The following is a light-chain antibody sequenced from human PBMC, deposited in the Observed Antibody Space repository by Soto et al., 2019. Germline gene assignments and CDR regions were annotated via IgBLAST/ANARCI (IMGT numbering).Light chain of an antibody. V-gene: IGLV3-1*01. J-gene: IGLJ2*01. CDR1: KLGDKY. Sequence: SYELTQPPSVSVSPGQTASITCSGDKLGDKYASWYQQKPGQSPVLVIYEDRKRPSGIPERFSGSNSGNTATLTISGTQAMDEADYYCQAWDSTLVFGGGTKLTVL. CDR3: QAWDSTLV. CDR2: EDR.